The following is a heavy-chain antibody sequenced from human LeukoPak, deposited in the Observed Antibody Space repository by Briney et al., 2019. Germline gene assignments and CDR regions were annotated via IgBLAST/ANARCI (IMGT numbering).Heavy chain of an antibody. CDR2: ISYDGSNR. CDR3: AKDPLGSF. D-gene: IGHD1-26*01. Sequence: GGSLRLSCAASGFTFRSFGMHWVRQAPGKGLEWVAVISYDGSNRYYADSVKGRFTISRDNSKNTLYLQMNSLRAEDTAVYYCAKDPLGSFWGQGTLVTVSS. V-gene: IGHV3-30*18. J-gene: IGHJ4*02. CDR1: GFTFRSFG.